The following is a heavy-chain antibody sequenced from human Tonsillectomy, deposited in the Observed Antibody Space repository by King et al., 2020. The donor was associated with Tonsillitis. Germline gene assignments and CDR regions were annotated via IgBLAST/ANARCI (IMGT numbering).Heavy chain of an antibody. CDR3: ASDDCSSGYSLGF. J-gene: IGHJ4*02. CDR1: GGTLSDNA. D-gene: IGHD3-22*01. V-gene: IGHV1-69*18. Sequence: VQLVESGAEVKKPGSSVKVSCKASGGTLSDNAITWVRQAPGQGLEWMGTIIPIFGTPNFAQHFQGRVTITADASTNTTYMELSSLRSEDTAVYYCASDDCSSGYSLGFWGQGTLVTVPS. CDR2: IIPIFGTP.